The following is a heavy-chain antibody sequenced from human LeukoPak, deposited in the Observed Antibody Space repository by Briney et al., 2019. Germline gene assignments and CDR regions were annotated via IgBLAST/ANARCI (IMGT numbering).Heavy chain of an antibody. Sequence: PSETLSLTCAVYGGSFSGYYWSWIRQPPGKGLEWIGEINHSGSTNYNPSLKSRVTISVDKSKNQFSLKLSSVTAADTAVYYCASTARGYYYYYMDVWGKGTTVTVSS. V-gene: IGHV4-34*01. CDR1: GGSFSGYY. CDR3: ASTARGYYYYYMDV. D-gene: IGHD6-6*01. J-gene: IGHJ6*03. CDR2: INHSGST.